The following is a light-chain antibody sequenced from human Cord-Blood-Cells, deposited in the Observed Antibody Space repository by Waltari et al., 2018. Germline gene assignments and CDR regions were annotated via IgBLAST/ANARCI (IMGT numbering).Light chain of an antibody. CDR2: DVS. V-gene: IGLV2-14*01. J-gene: IGLJ2*01. CDR3: SSYTSSSTLV. CDR1: SSDVGGYNH. Sequence: QSALTQPASVSGSPAQSIPISCTGTSSDVGGYNHVPWYQQPPGKAPKLMIYDVSNRPSGVSNRFSGSKSGNTASLTISGLQAEDEADYYCSSYTSSSTLVFGGGTKLTVL.